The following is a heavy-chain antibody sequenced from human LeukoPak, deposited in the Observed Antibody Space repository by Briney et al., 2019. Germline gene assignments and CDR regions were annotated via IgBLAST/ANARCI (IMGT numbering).Heavy chain of an antibody. Sequence: GGSLRLSCAASGFTFDEHGMSWVRQAPGKGLEWISGINWKGDTPGYVDSVKGRFIISRDNAKNYLYLQMNSLRAEDTALYYCARNSPYYYDSSGESQGYMDVWGKGTTVTVSS. CDR3: ARNSPYYYDSSGESQGYMDV. J-gene: IGHJ6*03. V-gene: IGHV3-20*04. CDR1: GFTFDEHG. D-gene: IGHD3-22*01. CDR2: INWKGDTP.